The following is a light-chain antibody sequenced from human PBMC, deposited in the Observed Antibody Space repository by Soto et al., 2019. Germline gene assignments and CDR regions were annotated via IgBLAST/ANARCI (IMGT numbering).Light chain of an antibody. Sequence: DIPMTQSPSTLSASVGDRVTITCRASQSISSWLAWYQQKPGKAPKLLIYDASSLESGVPSRFSGSGSATAFTLTISSLQPYDFATYYCQQYNNYWTFGQGTRLEIK. CDR3: QQYNNYWT. CDR1: QSISSW. CDR2: DAS. V-gene: IGKV1-5*01. J-gene: IGKJ1*01.